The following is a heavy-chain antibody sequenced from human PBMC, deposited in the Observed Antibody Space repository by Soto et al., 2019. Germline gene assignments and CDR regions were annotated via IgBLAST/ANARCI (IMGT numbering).Heavy chain of an antibody. Sequence: SVKVSCKASGYTFTSYGISWVRQAPGQGLEWMGGIIPIFGTANYAQKFQGRVTITADKSTSTAYMELSSLRSEDTAVYYCARDWSSSGWYDYWGQGTLVTVSS. CDR2: IIPIFGTA. D-gene: IGHD6-19*01. CDR1: GYTFTSYG. V-gene: IGHV1-69*06. CDR3: ARDWSSSGWYDY. J-gene: IGHJ4*02.